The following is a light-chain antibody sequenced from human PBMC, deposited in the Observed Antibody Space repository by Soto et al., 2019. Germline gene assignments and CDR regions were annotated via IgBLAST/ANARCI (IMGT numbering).Light chain of an antibody. CDR1: QSISTY. Sequence: DIQMTQSPPSLSASVGDSITITCRASQSISTYLNWYRQKPGKATGLLIFATSSLQRGVPSRFSGSGSGPDFTLTISILQPGDFETCYCQQTGSLPHTFGGGTKV. CDR2: ATS. CDR3: QQTGSLPHT. V-gene: IGKV1-39*01. J-gene: IGKJ4*01.